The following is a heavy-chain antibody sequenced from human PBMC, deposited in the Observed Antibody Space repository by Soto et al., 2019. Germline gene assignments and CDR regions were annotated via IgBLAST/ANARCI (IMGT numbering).Heavy chain of an antibody. CDR1: GYNVTSHW. V-gene: IGHV5-51*01. CDR2: IYPGDSDT. D-gene: IGHD5-18*01. CDR3: AKDSGTAMVTSYYYYGMGV. Sequence: GDSLKLSCKGSGYNVTSHWIGWVRQMTGKGLEWMGIIYPGDSDTRYSPSFQGRFTISRDNSKNTLYLQMNSLRAEDTAVYYCAKDSGTAMVTSYYYYGMGVWGQGTTVTGSS. J-gene: IGHJ6*02.